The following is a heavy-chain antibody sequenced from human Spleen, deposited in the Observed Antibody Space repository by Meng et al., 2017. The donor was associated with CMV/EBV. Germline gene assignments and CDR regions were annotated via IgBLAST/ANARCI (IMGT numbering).Heavy chain of an antibody. CDR1: GFTFSDYY. CDR3: AKGNQEGYDAFDM. D-gene: IGHD2-15*01. J-gene: IGHJ3*02. V-gene: IGHV3-11*01. Sequence: GESLKISCAASGFTFSDYYMSWIRQAPGKGLEWVSYISSSGSTIYYADSVKGRFTISRDNAKNSLYLQMNSLRAEDTAVYYCAKGNQEGYDAFDMWGQGTMVTVSS. CDR2: ISSSGSTI.